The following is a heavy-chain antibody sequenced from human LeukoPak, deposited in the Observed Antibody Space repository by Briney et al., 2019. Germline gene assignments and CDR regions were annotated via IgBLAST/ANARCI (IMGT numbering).Heavy chain of an antibody. D-gene: IGHD6-19*01. CDR1: GFTFSNAW. Sequence: GGSLRLSCAASGFTFSNAWMSWVRQAPGKGLEWVGRIKSKTDGGTTDYAAPVNGRFTISRDDSKNTLYLQMNSLKTEDTAVYYCTTSDSSGWSFDYWGQGTLVTVSS. J-gene: IGHJ4*02. V-gene: IGHV3-15*01. CDR3: TTSDSSGWSFDY. CDR2: IKSKTDGGTT.